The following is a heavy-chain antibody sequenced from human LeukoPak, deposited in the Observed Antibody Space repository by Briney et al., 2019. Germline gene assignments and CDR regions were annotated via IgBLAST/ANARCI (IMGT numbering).Heavy chain of an antibody. CDR2: INHSGST. CDR3: ARHRRARETTH. D-gene: IGHD4-11*01. J-gene: IGHJ4*02. V-gene: IGHV4-34*01. Sequence: PSETLSLTCAVYGGSFSGYYWSWIRQPPGKGLEWIGEINHSGSTNYNPSLKSRVTISVDTSKNQFSLKLSSVTAADTAVYYCARHRRARETTHWGQGTLVTVSS. CDR1: GGSFSGYY.